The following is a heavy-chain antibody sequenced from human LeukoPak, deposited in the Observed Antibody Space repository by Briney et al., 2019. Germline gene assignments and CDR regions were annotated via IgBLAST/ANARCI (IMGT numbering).Heavy chain of an antibody. CDR3: ARVAARAEYYFDY. CDR1: GFTFSRYE. Sequence: GGSLRLSCEVSGFTFSRYEMNWVRQAPGKGLEWISFISGSGAPIYYADSVKGRFTISRDNAKNSLYLQMNSLRAEDTALYYCARVAARAEYYFDYWGQGTLVTVSS. D-gene: IGHD6-6*01. J-gene: IGHJ4*02. CDR2: ISGSGAPI. V-gene: IGHV3-48*03.